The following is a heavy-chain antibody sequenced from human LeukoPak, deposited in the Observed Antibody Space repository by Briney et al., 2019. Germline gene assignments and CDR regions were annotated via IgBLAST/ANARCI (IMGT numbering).Heavy chain of an antibody. CDR3: ATHYDVLTGYAAAAFDI. D-gene: IGHD3-9*01. J-gene: IGHJ3*02. Sequence: PSETLSLTCTVSGGSISPYYWSRIRQPPGKGLEWIGYIYYSGTTHYNPSLESRVTMSVDTSKNQFSLKLSSVTAADTAVYYCATHYDVLTGYAAAAFDIWGQGTMVTVSS. CDR1: GGSISPYY. V-gene: IGHV4-59*08. CDR2: IYYSGTT.